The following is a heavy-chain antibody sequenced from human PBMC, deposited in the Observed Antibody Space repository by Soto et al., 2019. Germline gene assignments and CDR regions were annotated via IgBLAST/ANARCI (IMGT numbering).Heavy chain of an antibody. J-gene: IGHJ4*02. V-gene: IGHV5-51*01. CDR3: ARSPRSSPYFDY. D-gene: IGHD6-13*01. CDR2: IYPGDHET. Sequence: GESLKISCQSSGYTFSNFWIGWVRQLPGKGLEWMGIIYPGDHETRYSPSFHGKVTISANRSINTAYLQWNSLEASDTAFYFCARSPRSSPYFDYWGQGALVTVSS. CDR1: GYTFSNFW.